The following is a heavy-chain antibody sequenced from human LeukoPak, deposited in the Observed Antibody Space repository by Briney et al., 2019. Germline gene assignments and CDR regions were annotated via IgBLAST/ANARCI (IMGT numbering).Heavy chain of an antibody. CDR2: ISAYNGNT. CDR3: ARVERGQWLAPAPFDY. D-gene: IGHD6-19*01. V-gene: IGHV1-18*01. Sequence: GASVKVSCKASGYTFTCYGISWVRQAPGQGLEWMGWISAYNGNTNYAQKLQGRVTMTTDTSTSTAYMELRNLRSDDTAVYYCARVERGQWLAPAPFDYWGQGTLVTVSS. CDR1: GYTFTCYG. J-gene: IGHJ4*02.